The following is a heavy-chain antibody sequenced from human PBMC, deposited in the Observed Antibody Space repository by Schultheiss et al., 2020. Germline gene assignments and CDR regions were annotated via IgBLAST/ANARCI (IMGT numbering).Heavy chain of an antibody. Sequence: SVKVSGKASGYTFTSYYMHWVRQAPGQGLEWMGRIIPILGIANYAQKFQGRVTITADESTSTAYMELSSLRSDDTAVYYCAREGGEDIVVVPAAQRYYYYGMDVWGQGTTVTVSS. J-gene: IGHJ6*02. CDR3: AREGGEDIVVVPAAQRYYYYGMDV. CDR2: IIPILGIA. D-gene: IGHD2-2*01. CDR1: GYTFTSYY. V-gene: IGHV1-69*04.